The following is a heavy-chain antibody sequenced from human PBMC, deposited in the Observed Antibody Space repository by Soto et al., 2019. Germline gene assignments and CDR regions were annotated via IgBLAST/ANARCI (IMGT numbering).Heavy chain of an antibody. Sequence: ASVKVSCKAPGYTFTSYGISWVRQAPGQGLEWMGWISAYNGNTNYAQKLQGRVTMTTDTSTSTAYMELRSLRSDDTAVYYCARDKLRYFDWLSPSPFDYWGQGTLVTVSS. D-gene: IGHD3-9*01. J-gene: IGHJ4*02. V-gene: IGHV1-18*01. CDR2: ISAYNGNT. CDR3: ARDKLRYFDWLSPSPFDY. CDR1: GYTFTSYG.